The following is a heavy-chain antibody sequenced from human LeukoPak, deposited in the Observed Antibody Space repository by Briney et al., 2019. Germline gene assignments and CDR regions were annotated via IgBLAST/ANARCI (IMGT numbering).Heavy chain of an antibody. CDR2: IYPGDSDT. D-gene: IGHD6-6*01. J-gene: IGHJ4*02. CDR3: ARQGTYSSSVDH. CDR1: GYRFPTYW. V-gene: IGHV5-51*01. Sequence: GESLNISLKGSGYRFPTYWIGWARQMPGKGPECRGIIYPGDSDTRYSPSFQGQVTISADKSISTAYLQWSSLKDSDTAMYYCARQGTYSSSVDHWGQGTLVTVSS.